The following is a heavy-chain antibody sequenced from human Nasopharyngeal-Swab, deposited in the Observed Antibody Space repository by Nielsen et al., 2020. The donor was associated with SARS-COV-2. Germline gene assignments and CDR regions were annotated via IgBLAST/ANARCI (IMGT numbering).Heavy chain of an antibody. D-gene: IGHD1-7*01. CDR3: VQGTTAPDV. V-gene: IGHV3-53*01. Sequence: GESLKISCAASGFSVSGNTYMSWVRQAPGKGLAWVSTIHADGNTYYADSVRGRFTTSRDNSKNMVYLHMARLRVEDTALYYCVQGTTAPDVWGQGTLVTVSS. CDR1: GFSVSGNTY. J-gene: IGHJ4*02. CDR2: IHADGNT.